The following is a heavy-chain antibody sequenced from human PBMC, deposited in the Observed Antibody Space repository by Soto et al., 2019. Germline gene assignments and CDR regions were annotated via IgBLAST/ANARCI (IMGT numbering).Heavy chain of an antibody. Sequence: ETLSLTGIVSGGSVGSGDYYWRWIRQPPGSALEWIGYIQYSGDTNYNSSLKSRVTISVDRSRNRFCLKLTSVTAADTPFYYCASHYCGERTFDLRLPGTQVTV. D-gene: IGHD4-17*01. J-gene: IGHJ3*01. CDR3: ASHYCGERTFDL. CDR1: GGSVGSGDYY. CDR2: IQYSGDT. V-gene: IGHV4-61*08.